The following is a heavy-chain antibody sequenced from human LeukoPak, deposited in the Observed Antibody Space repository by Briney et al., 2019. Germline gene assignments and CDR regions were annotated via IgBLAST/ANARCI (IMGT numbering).Heavy chain of an antibody. Sequence: PSETLSLTCTVSGGSISIGSYYWNWIRQPAGKGLEWIGRIYASGSTNYNPSLKSRVTMSVDTSKNQFSLKLNSVTAADTDVYYCARGRSGSHLGEYWGQGTLVTVSS. CDR3: ARGRSGSHLGEY. J-gene: IGHJ4*02. V-gene: IGHV4-61*02. CDR1: GGSISIGSYY. D-gene: IGHD1-26*01. CDR2: IYASGST.